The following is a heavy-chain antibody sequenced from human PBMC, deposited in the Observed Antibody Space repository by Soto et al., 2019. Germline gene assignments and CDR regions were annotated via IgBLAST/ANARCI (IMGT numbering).Heavy chain of an antibody. V-gene: IGHV4-38-2*01. CDR2: IYHSGST. Sequence: SETLSLTCAVSGYSISSGYYWGWIRQPPGKGLEWIGSIYHSGSTYYNPSLKSRVTISVDTSKNQFSLKLSSVTAADTAVYYCARQDGDYYYYYYGMDVWGQGTTVTVSS. J-gene: IGHJ6*02. CDR3: ARQDGDYYYYYYGMDV. D-gene: IGHD4-17*01. CDR1: GYSISSGYY.